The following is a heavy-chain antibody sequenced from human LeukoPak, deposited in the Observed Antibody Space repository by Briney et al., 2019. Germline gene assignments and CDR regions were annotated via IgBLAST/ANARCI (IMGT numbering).Heavy chain of an antibody. CDR3: ARDPSVLHYMDV. CDR1: GFTFSSYW. J-gene: IGHJ6*03. D-gene: IGHD2-2*01. CDR2: IKQDGSEK. Sequence: WGSLRLTCAASGFTFSSYWMSWVRQAPGKGLEWVANIKQDGSEKYYVDSVKGRFTISRDNAKNSLYLQMNSLRAEDTAVYYCARDPSVLHYMDVWGKGTTVTVSS. V-gene: IGHV3-7*01.